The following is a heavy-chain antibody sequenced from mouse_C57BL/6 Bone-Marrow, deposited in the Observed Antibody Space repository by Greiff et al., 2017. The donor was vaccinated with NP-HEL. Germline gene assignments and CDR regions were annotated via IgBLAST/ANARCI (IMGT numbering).Heavy chain of an antibody. CDR3: ARNPVYYYGSDWYFDV. Sequence: QVQLQQPGAELVMPGASVKLSCKASGYTFTSYWRHWVKRRPGQGLEWIGEIDPSDSYTNYNQKFKGKSTLTVDKSSSTAYMQLSSLTSEDSAVYYCARNPVYYYGSDWYFDVWGTGTTVTVSS. J-gene: IGHJ1*03. V-gene: IGHV1-69*01. CDR2: IDPSDSYT. D-gene: IGHD1-1*01. CDR1: GYTFTSYW.